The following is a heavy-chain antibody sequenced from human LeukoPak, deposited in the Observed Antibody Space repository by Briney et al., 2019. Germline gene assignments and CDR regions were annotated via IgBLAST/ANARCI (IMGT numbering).Heavy chain of an antibody. Sequence: PGGSLRLSCAASGFTFSSYGMHWVRQAPGKGLEWVAVISYDGSNKYYADSVKGRFTISRDNSKNTLYLQMNSLRAEDTAVYYCAKDPGWSDGGWGQGALVTVSS. V-gene: IGHV3-30*18. D-gene: IGHD2-15*01. J-gene: IGHJ4*02. CDR3: AKDPGWSDGG. CDR1: GFTFSSYG. CDR2: ISYDGSNK.